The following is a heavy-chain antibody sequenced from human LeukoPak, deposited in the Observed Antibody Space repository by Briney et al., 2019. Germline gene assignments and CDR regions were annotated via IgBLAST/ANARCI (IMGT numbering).Heavy chain of an antibody. Sequence: QTGGSLRLSCAASGFTFSSYAMSWVRQAPGKGLEWVSAISGSDGSTYYADSVKGRFTISRDNSKNTLYLQMNSLSAEDTAVYYCAKDQQVGEYCSSTSCYPINYYYYGMDVWGQGTTVTVSS. CDR3: AKDQQVGEYCSSTSCYPINYYYYGMDV. J-gene: IGHJ6*02. D-gene: IGHD2-2*01. CDR1: GFTFSSYA. V-gene: IGHV3-23*01. CDR2: ISGSDGST.